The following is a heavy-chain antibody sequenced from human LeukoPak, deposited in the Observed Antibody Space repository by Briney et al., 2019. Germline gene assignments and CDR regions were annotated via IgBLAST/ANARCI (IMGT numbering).Heavy chain of an antibody. Sequence: PGGSLRLSCASSGFTFSSFSMNWVRQAPGKGLEWVSSISSSSRYIYYADSVKGRFTISRDNAKNSLFLQMNSLRAEDTAVYYCVSGSPAGDYWGQGTLVTVSS. V-gene: IGHV3-21*01. CDR2: ISSSSRYI. J-gene: IGHJ4*02. D-gene: IGHD1-26*01. CDR3: VSGSPAGDY. CDR1: GFTFSSFS.